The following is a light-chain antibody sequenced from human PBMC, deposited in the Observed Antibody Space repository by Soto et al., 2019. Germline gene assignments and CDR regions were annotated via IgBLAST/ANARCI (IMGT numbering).Light chain of an antibody. CDR2: DAS. J-gene: IGKJ4*01. Sequence: DIQMTQSPSSLSASVGDRVTISCQASQDISNYLNWYQHKPGKAPKLLIYDASNLQTGVPSRFSGSGSGTDFTFTVSSLQPEEVATYYCQQYDNLPLTFGGGTKVAI. CDR1: QDISNY. CDR3: QQYDNLPLT. V-gene: IGKV1-33*01.